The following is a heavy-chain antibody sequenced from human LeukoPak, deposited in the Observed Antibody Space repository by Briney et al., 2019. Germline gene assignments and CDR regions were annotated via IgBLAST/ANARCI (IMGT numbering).Heavy chain of an antibody. CDR2: ISGSGGST. J-gene: IGHJ6*03. CDR1: GFTFSSYG. Sequence: GGSLRLSSAASGFTFSSYGMSWVRQVPGKGLEWVSAISGSGGSTYYADSVKGRFTISRDNSKNTLYLQMNSLRAEDTAVYYCAIDFYGSGRHYMDVWGKGTTVTISS. V-gene: IGHV3-23*01. D-gene: IGHD3-10*01. CDR3: AIDFYGSGRHYMDV.